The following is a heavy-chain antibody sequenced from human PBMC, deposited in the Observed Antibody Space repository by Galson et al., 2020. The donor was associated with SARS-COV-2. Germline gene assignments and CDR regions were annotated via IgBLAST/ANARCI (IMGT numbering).Heavy chain of an antibody. CDR1: GYTFTSYG. Sequence: GESLKISCKASGYTFTSYGISWVRQDPGQGLEWLGWISAYNGNTNYAQKPQGRVTMTTDTSTSTAYMELRSLRSDDMAVYYCARDLLVVVPAAPGGPHYYYYGMDVWGQGTTVTVSS. D-gene: IGHD2-2*01. CDR3: ARDLLVVVPAAPGGPHYYYYGMDV. V-gene: IGHV1-18*03. J-gene: IGHJ6*02. CDR2: ISAYNGNT.